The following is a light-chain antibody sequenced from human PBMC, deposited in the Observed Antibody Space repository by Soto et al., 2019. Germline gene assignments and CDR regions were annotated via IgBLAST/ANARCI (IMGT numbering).Light chain of an antibody. CDR2: DVS. CDR1: SSDVGGYNY. CDR3: SSYTSSSTLLYV. V-gene: IGLV2-14*01. J-gene: IGLJ1*01. Sequence: QSALTRPASVSGSPGQSITISCTGTSSDVGGYNYVSWYQQHPGKAPKLMIYDVSNRPSGVSNRFSGSKSGNTASLTISGLQAEDEVDYYCSSYTSSSTLLYVFGTGTKLTVL.